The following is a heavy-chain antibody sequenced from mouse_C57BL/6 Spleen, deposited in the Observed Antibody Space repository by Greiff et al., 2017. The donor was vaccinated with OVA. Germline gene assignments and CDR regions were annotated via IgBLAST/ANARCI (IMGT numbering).Heavy chain of an antibody. Sequence: EVKVVESGGGLVKPGGSLKLSCAASGFTFRDYGMHWVRQAPEKGLEWVAYISSGSSTIYYADTVKGRFTISSDHDKNTLFLRMTSLRSEDTAMYYCARRGLRYWYYAMDYWGQGTSVTVSS. CDR3: ARRGLRYWYYAMDY. CDR1: GFTFRDYG. CDR2: ISSGSSTI. V-gene: IGHV5-17*01. J-gene: IGHJ4*01. D-gene: IGHD2-14*01.